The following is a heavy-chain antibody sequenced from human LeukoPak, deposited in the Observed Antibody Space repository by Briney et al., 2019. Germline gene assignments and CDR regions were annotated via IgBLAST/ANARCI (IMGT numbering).Heavy chain of an antibody. CDR2: ISGSGGST. CDR1: GFTFSSYA. Sequence: GGSLRLSCAASGFTFSSYAMSWVRQAPGKGLEWVSAISGSGGSTYYADSVKGRFTISRDNSKNTLYLQMNSLRAEDTAVYYCAKPLSYDSSGYYFHYYGMDVWGQGTTVTVSS. D-gene: IGHD3-22*01. J-gene: IGHJ6*02. V-gene: IGHV3-23*01. CDR3: AKPLSYDSSGYYFHYYGMDV.